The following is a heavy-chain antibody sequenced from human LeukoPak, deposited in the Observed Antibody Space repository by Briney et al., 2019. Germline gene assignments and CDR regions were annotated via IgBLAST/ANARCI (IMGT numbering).Heavy chain of an antibody. J-gene: IGHJ4*02. Sequence: SETLSLTCAVYGGSFSGYYWSWIRQPPGKGLEWIGEINHSGSTYYNPSLKSRVTISVDTSKNQFSLKLSSVTAADTAVYYCARGPTYYYGSGSYYNDPFQAALDYWGQGTLVTVSS. CDR2: INHSGST. CDR3: ARGPTYYYGSGSYYNDPFQAALDY. D-gene: IGHD3-10*01. CDR1: GGSFSGYY. V-gene: IGHV4-34*09.